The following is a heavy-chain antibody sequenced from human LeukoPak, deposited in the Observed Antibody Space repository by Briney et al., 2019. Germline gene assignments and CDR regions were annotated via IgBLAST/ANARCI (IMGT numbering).Heavy chain of an antibody. CDR2: ISYDGSNK. J-gene: IGHJ6*02. D-gene: IGHD6-19*01. CDR3: ARDIAVAGYHYYYYGMDV. V-gene: IGHV3-30-3*01. Sequence: GGSLRLSCAASGFTFSSYAMHWVRQAPGKGLEWVAVISYDGSNKYYADSVKGRFTISRDNSKNTLYLQMNSLRAEDTAVYYCARDIAVAGYHYYYYGMDVWGQGTTVTVSS. CDR1: GFTFSSYA.